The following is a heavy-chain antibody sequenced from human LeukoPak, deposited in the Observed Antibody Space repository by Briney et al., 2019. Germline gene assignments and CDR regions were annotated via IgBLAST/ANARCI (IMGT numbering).Heavy chain of an antibody. CDR1: GFTFSSYG. J-gene: IGHJ4*02. Sequence: GGSLRLSCAASGFTFSSYGMHWVRQAPGKGLEWVAVISYDGSNKYCADSVKGRFTISRDNSKNTLYLQMNSLRAEDTAVYYCAKDDDDYPFGYWGQGTLVTVSS. V-gene: IGHV3-30*18. D-gene: IGHD4-11*01. CDR2: ISYDGSNK. CDR3: AKDDDDYPFGY.